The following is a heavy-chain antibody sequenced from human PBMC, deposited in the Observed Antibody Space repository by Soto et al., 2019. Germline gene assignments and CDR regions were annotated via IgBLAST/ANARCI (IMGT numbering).Heavy chain of an antibody. V-gene: IGHV3-64*01. Sequence: PGGSLSLSCTASGFNLSGYAMDWVRQAPGKGLEYVSGISSNGVGTYYANSVQGRFTISRDNSKNTVYLQMGSLRPEDMAVYYCARRARPDFYYMDVWGKGTTVTVSS. D-gene: IGHD6-6*01. CDR1: GFNLSGYA. CDR2: ISSNGVGT. J-gene: IGHJ6*03. CDR3: ARRARPDFYYMDV.